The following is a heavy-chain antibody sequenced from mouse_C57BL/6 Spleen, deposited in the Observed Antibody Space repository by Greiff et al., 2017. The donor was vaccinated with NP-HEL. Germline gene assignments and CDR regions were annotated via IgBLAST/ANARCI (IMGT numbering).Heavy chain of an antibody. CDR1: GYTFTSYW. CDR2: IYPSDSET. CDR3: ARGDYGSSPWFAY. D-gene: IGHD1-1*01. V-gene: IGHV1-61*01. J-gene: IGHJ3*01. Sequence: QVQLQQPGAELVRPGSSVKLSCKASGYTFTSYWMDWVKPRPGQGLEWIGNIYPSDSETHYNQKFKDKATLTVDKSSSTAYMQLSSLTSEDSAVYYCARGDYGSSPWFAYWGQGTLVTVSA.